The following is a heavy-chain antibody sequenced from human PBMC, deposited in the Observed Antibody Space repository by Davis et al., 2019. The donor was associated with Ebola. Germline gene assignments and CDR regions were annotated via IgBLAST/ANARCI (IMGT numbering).Heavy chain of an antibody. D-gene: IGHD3-10*01. CDR2: IFYSGST. CDR1: GGSISSSSSY. CDR3: ARGHTYGSMVYGLDV. J-gene: IGHJ6*02. V-gene: IGHV4-39*01. Sequence: SETLSLTCNVSGGSISSSSSYWGWIRQPPGKGLEWIGNIFYSGSTYYNPSLKSRVTISVDTSKNQFSVKVTSVTAADTAVYYCARGHTYGSMVYGLDVWGQGTTVTVSS.